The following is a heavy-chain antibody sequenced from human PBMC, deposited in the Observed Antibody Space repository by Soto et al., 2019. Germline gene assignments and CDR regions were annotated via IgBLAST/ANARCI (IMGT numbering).Heavy chain of an antibody. CDR3: ASGGDNSPWYYYL. D-gene: IGHD3-10*01. CDR2: IFSNGRT. Sequence: SETLSLTCTVSGGSINNNYWSWIRQPPGRGLEWIGYIFSNGRTNYNPSLESRVVISVDTSKNQLSLKLRSVTAADTAVYYCASGGDNSPWYYYLWRQGNLVTVSS. CDR1: GGSINNNY. V-gene: IGHV4-59*01. J-gene: IGHJ4*02.